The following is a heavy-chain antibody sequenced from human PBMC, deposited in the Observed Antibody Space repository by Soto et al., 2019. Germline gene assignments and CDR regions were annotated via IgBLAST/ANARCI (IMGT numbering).Heavy chain of an antibody. D-gene: IGHD6-6*01. J-gene: IGHJ4*02. CDR2: ISAYNGNT. CDR3: AKDICTGPCGGSSYLPSDY. Sequence: QVQLVQSGAEVKKPGASVKVSCKASGYTFTSYGISWVRQAPGQGLEWMGWISAYNGNTNYAQKLQGRLTMTTDTSTSPAYMELRSLRSDDTAVYYCAKDICTGPCGGSSYLPSDYCGKGTLVTVSA. CDR1: GYTFTSYG. V-gene: IGHV1-18*04.